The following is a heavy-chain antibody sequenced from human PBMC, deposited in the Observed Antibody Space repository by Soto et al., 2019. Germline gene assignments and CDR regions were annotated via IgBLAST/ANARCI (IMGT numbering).Heavy chain of an antibody. CDR3: AREGWLGELLY. CDR2: ISGYNGNA. Sequence: VQLVQSGNVVQKPGASVKLSCKTSGYTFSSYGIIWVRQAPGQGLEWMGWISGYNGNADYAQHFQGRVHMTTYTSTTTVFMELRDLRSDDTAVYYCAREGWLGELLYWGQGSLVIVSS. V-gene: IGHV1-18*01. CDR1: GYTFSSYG. D-gene: IGHD3-10*01. J-gene: IGHJ4*02.